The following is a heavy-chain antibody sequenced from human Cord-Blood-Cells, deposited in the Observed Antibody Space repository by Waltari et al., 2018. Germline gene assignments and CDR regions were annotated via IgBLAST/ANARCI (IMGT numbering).Heavy chain of an antibody. Sequence: QVQLQQWGAGLLKPSETLSLTCAVYGGSFSGYYWSWIRQPPGKGLEWIWEINHSGSTNYNPSLKSRVTISVDTSKNQFSLKLSSVTAADTAVYYCARPKTGRYFDLWGRGTLVTVSS. CDR1: GGSFSGYY. CDR2: INHSGST. V-gene: IGHV4-34*01. J-gene: IGHJ2*01. D-gene: IGHD1-1*01. CDR3: ARPKTGRYFDL.